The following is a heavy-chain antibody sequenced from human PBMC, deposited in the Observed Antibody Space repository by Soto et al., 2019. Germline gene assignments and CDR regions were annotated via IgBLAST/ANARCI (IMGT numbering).Heavy chain of an antibody. J-gene: IGHJ6*02. CDR2: ISYDGSNK. CDR1: GFTFSSYG. Sequence: GGSLRLSCAASGFTFSSYGMHWVRQAPGKGLEWVAVISYDGSNKYYADSVKGRFTISRDNSKNTLYLQMNSLRAEDTAVYYCAKEGYYDILTGYYMSLDVWGQGTTVTVSS. D-gene: IGHD3-9*01. V-gene: IGHV3-30*18. CDR3: AKEGYYDILTGYYMSLDV.